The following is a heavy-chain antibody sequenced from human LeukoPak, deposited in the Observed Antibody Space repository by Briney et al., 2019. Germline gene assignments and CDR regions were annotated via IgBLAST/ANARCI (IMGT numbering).Heavy chain of an antibody. CDR2: ISGSGGST. J-gene: IGHJ4*02. Sequence: GGSLRLSCAASGFTFSSYAMSWVRQAPGKGLEWVSAISGSGGSTYHADSVKGRFTISRDNSKNTLYLQMNSLRAEDTAVYYCAKAHIAIAVAGSFDYWGQGTLVTVSS. D-gene: IGHD6-19*01. CDR3: AKAHIAIAVAGSFDY. CDR1: GFTFSSYA. V-gene: IGHV3-23*01.